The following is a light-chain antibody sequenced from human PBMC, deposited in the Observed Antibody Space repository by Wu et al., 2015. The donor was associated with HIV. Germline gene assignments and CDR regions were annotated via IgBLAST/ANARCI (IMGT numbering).Light chain of an antibody. CDR1: QDISSA. V-gene: IGKV1D-13*01. Sequence: AIQLTQSPSSLSASVGDRVTITCRAGQDISSALAWYQQKPGNAPKLLIYDASSLESGVPSRFSGSGSGTDFTLTISSLQLEDFATYYCQQSYNMQSTFGQGTKLQIK. CDR2: DAS. J-gene: IGKJ2*01. CDR3: QQSYNMQST.